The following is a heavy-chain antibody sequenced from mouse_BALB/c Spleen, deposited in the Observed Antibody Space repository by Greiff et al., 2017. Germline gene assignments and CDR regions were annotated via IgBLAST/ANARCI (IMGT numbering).Heavy chain of an antibody. CDR3: ARSSSYLYFDV. CDR1: GYTFTSYW. D-gene: IGHD1-1*01. J-gene: IGHJ1*01. CDR2: INPSNGRT. Sequence: QVQLQQSGAELVKPGASVKLSCKASGYTFTSYWMHWVKQRPGQGLEWIGEINPSNGRTNYNEKFKSKATLTVDKSSSTAYMQLSSLTSEDSAVYYCARSSSYLYFDVWGAGTTVTVSS. V-gene: IGHV1S81*02.